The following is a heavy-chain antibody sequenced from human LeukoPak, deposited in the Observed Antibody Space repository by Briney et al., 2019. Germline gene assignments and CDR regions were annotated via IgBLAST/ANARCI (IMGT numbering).Heavy chain of an antibody. CDR3: ARGAVGADY. CDR2: ISSTGTTI. CDR1: GFTLTSYE. Sequence: GGSRRLSCAASGFTLTSYEMNWVRQAPGKGLEWVSYISSTGTTIYYADSVKGRFTISRDSAKNSVYLQMNSLRAEDTAVYYCARGAVGADYWGQGTLVTVSS. J-gene: IGHJ4*02. V-gene: IGHV3-48*03. D-gene: IGHD3-16*01.